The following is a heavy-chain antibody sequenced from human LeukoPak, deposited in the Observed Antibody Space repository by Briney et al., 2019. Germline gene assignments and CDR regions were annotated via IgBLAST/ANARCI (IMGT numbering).Heavy chain of an antibody. V-gene: IGHV4-61*01. CDR1: GGSVSSGSYY. CDR2: IYYSGST. CDR3: ARQAWDYYYGMDV. D-gene: IGHD7-27*01. Sequence: SETLSLTCTVSGGSVSSGSYYWSWIRQPPGKGLEWIGYIYYSGSTNYNPSLKSRVTISVDTSKNQFSLKLSSVTAADTAVYCCARQAWDYYYGMDVWGQGTTVTVSS. J-gene: IGHJ6*02.